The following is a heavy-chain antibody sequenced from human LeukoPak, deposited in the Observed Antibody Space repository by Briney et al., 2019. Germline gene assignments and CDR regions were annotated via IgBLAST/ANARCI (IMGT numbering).Heavy chain of an antibody. CDR3: ARDSRELGFDDY. CDR2: IYYSGST. Sequence: SETLSLTCIVSGGSINTGDYYWSWIRQPPGKGLEWIGYIYYSGSTNYNPSLKSRVTISVDRSKNQFSLKLSSVTAADTAVYYCARDSRELGFDDYWGQGTLVTVSS. D-gene: IGHD1-26*01. CDR1: GGSINTGDYY. J-gene: IGHJ4*02. V-gene: IGHV4-61*08.